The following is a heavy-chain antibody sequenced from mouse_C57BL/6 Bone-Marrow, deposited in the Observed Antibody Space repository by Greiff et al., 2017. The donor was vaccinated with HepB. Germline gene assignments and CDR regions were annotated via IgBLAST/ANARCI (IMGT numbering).Heavy chain of an antibody. V-gene: IGHV5-4*01. CDR1: GFTFSSYA. CDR2: ISDGGSYT. J-gene: IGHJ1*03. Sequence: EVMLVDSGGGLVKPGGSLKLSCAASGFTFSSYAMSWVRQTPEKRLEWVATISDGGSYTYYPDNVKGRFTISRDNAKNNLYLQMSHLNSEDTAMYYCAREYFDVWGTGTTVTVSS. CDR3: AREYFDV.